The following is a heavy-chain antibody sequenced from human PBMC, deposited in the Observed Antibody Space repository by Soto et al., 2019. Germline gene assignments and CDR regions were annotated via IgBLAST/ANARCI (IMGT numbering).Heavy chain of an antibody. D-gene: IGHD1-20*01. CDR1: GYSFTSYW. Sequence: ESLKISCKGSGYSFTSYWIGWVRQMPGKGLEWMGIIYPGDSDTRYSPSFQGQVTISADKSISTAYLQWSSLKASDTAMYYXXRRETWDNWNYFDYWGQGTLVTVSS. CDR2: IYPGDSDT. J-gene: IGHJ4*02. CDR3: XRRETWDNWNYFDY. V-gene: IGHV5-51*01.